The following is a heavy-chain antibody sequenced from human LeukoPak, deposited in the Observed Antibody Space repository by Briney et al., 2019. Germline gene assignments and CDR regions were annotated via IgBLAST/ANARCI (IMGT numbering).Heavy chain of an antibody. J-gene: IGHJ4*02. CDR3: ARGAGGSGSCYKS. V-gene: IGHV4-34*01. CDR1: GGSFSGYY. CDR2: INHSGST. D-gene: IGHD3-10*01. Sequence: PSETLSLTCAVYGGSFSGYYWSWIRQPPGKGLEWIGEINHSGSTNYNPSLKSRVTISVDTSKNQFSLKLSSVTAADTAVYYCARGAGGSGSCYKSWGQGTLVTVSS.